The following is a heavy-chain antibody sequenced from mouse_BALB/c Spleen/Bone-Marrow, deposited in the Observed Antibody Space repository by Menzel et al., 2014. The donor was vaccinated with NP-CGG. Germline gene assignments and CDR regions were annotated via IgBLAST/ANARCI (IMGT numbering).Heavy chain of an antibody. CDR2: ISSGSSTV. CDR3: ARSGSSSGYFDY. J-gene: IGHJ2*01. D-gene: IGHD1-1*01. V-gene: IGHV5-17*02. Sequence: EVELMESGGGLVQPGGSRKLSCAASGFTFXSFGMHWVRQAPEKGLEWVAYISSGSSTVYYADKVMGRFTISRDNPKNTLFLQMTSLRSEDTAMYYCARSGSSSGYFDYWGQGTTLTVSS. CDR1: GFTFXSFG.